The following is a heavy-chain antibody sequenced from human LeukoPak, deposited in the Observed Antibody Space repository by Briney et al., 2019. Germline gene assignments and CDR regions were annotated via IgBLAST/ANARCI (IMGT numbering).Heavy chain of an antibody. V-gene: IGHV3-21*01. CDR3: ATHGDSSGYYSDS. Sequence: PGGSLRLSCATSGFPFSVFSMNWVRQAPGKGLEWVSSISGNSQYIVYADSLRGRFTISRDNAESSLYLQINSLRAEDTAVYYCATHGDSSGYYSDSWGQGTLVTVSS. J-gene: IGHJ4*02. CDR1: GFPFSVFS. D-gene: IGHD3-22*01. CDR2: ISGNSQYI.